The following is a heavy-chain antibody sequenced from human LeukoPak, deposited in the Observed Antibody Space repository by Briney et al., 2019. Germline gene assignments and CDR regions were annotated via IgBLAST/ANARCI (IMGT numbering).Heavy chain of an antibody. CDR2: INPNSGGT. CDR1: GYTFTGYY. V-gene: IGHV1-2*02. D-gene: IGHD2-2*01. CDR3: ARYCSSTSCYGAFDI. J-gene: IGHJ3*02. Sequence: ASVKVSCKASGYTFTGYYMHWVRQAPGQGLEWMGGINPNSGGTNYAQKFQGRVTMTRDTSISTAYMELSRLRSDDTAVYYCARYCSSTSCYGAFDIWGQGAMVTVSS.